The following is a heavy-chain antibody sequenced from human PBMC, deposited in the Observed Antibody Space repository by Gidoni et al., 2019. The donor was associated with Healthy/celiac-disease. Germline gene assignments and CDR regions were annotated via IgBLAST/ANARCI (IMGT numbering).Heavy chain of an antibody. J-gene: IGHJ4*02. V-gene: IGHV1-69*01. CDR2: IIPICGTA. CDR3: ARVKDFWSGAPFDY. D-gene: IGHD3-3*01. Sequence: QVQLVQSGAEVKKPGSSVKVSCKASGGNFSSYAISWVRQAPGQGLEWMGGIIPICGTANYAQKFQGRVTITANESTSTAYMELSSLRSEDTAVYYCARVKDFWSGAPFDYWGQGTLVTVSS. CDR1: GGNFSSYA.